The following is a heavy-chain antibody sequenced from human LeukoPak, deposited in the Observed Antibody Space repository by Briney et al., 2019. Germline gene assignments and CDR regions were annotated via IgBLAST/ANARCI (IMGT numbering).Heavy chain of an antibody. CDR2: INYDGSKE. V-gene: IGHV3-30*02. CDR1: GFTFSRFG. J-gene: IGHJ4*02. Sequence: GGSLRLSCAASGFTFSRFGMHWVRQAPGKGLEWVTFINYDGSKEYYADSVKGRFTISRDSSKNTLYLQMNSLRAEDTAVYYCARDGITSRRPYFDYWGQGTLVTVSS. CDR3: ARDGITSRRPYFDY. D-gene: IGHD3-16*01.